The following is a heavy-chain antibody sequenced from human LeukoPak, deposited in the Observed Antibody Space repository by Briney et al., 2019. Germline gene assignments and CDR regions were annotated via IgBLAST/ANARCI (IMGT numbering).Heavy chain of an antibody. CDR3: ARRILTGSQYYFDY. D-gene: IGHD3-9*01. CDR2: INHSGST. J-gene: IGHJ4*02. Sequence: PSETLSLTCAVYGGSFSGYYWSWIRQPPGKGLEWIGEINHSGSTNYNPSLKSRVTISVDTSKNQFSLKLSSVTAADTAVYYCARRILTGSQYYFDYWGQGTLVTVSS. V-gene: IGHV4-34*01. CDR1: GGSFSGYY.